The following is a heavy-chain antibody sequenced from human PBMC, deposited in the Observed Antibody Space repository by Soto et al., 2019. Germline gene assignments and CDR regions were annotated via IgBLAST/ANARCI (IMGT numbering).Heavy chain of an antibody. CDR2: LYYRGAT. J-gene: IGHJ4*01. V-gene: IGHV4-39*01. CDR3: FGVMAATLDY. D-gene: IGHD2-21*02. Sequence: PSDTLSLTCSVSGGSIKNTNYHWGWIRQPPGKGLEWIGTLYYRGATDYNPSLKTRVTISVDTSKNQLSLNLSSVTAADTAVYYCFGVMAATLDYWGQGTLVTVS. CDR1: GGSIKNTNYH.